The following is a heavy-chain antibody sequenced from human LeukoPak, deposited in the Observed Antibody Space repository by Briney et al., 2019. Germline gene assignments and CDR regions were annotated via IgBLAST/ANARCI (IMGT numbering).Heavy chain of an antibody. CDR1: GFTVSNHY. D-gene: IGHD2-21*01. Sequence: GGSLRLSCAASGFTVSNHYVTWVRQAPGKGLEWVSVIYSGFSADYADSVKGRFTISRDNSKDTLYLQMNSLRVEDTAVYHCVTDRDSRRGMHVWGQGTTVTVSS. CDR2: IYSGFSA. J-gene: IGHJ6*02. CDR3: VTDRDSRRGMHV. V-gene: IGHV3-53*01.